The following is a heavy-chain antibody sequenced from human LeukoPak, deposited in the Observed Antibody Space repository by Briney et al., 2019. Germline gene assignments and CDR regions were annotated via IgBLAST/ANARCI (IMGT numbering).Heavy chain of an antibody. CDR1: GFSFRSYG. CDR3: AKHEDV. V-gene: IGHV3-30*02. Sequence: GGSLRLSCVASGFSFRSYGMHWVRQAPGKGLEWVARIRHDGSNEDYADSVKGRFTISRDNSKNTLYLEMNSLRVEDTAMYYCAKHEDVWGKGTTVTVSP. CDR2: IRHDGSNE. J-gene: IGHJ6*04.